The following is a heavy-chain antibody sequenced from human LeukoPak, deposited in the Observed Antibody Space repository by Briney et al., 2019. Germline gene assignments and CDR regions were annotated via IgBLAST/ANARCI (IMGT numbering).Heavy chain of an antibody. CDR3: ASGYSYGYVSNLFDY. D-gene: IGHD5-18*01. Sequence: SETLSLTCTVSGGSIRSSYYYWGWIRQPPGKGLEWIGSIYDSGSTYYNPSLKSRVTISVDRSKNQFSLKLSSVTAADTAVYYCASGYSYGYVSNLFDYWGQGTLVTVSS. CDR1: GGSIRSSYYY. J-gene: IGHJ4*02. CDR2: IYDSGST. V-gene: IGHV4-39*07.